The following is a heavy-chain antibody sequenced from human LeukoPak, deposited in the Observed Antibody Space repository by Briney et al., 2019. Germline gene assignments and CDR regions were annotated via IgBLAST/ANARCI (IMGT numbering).Heavy chain of an antibody. CDR3: ARVMYSSSWFDY. Sequence: ASVKLSCKASGYTYTSYNMHWVRQAPGQGLEWMGIINPSGGSTSYAQKFQGRVTMTRDTSTSTVYMELSSLRSEDTAVYYCARVMYSSSWFDYWGQGTLVTVSS. D-gene: IGHD6-13*01. CDR1: GYTYTSYN. J-gene: IGHJ4*02. V-gene: IGHV1-46*01. CDR2: INPSGGST.